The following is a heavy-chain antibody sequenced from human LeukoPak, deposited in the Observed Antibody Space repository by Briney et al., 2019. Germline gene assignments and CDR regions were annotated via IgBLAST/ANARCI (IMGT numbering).Heavy chain of an antibody. J-gene: IGHJ4*02. V-gene: IGHV1-8*03. CDR1: GYTFTNYD. Sequence: ASVKVSCKASGYTFTNYDINWVRQATGQGLEWMGWMNPNSGNTGYAQKFQGRVTITRNTSISTAYMELSSLRSEDTAVYYCARRKYSAYDLFDYWGREPWSPSPQ. CDR2: MNPNSGNT. D-gene: IGHD5-12*01. CDR3: ARRKYSAYDLFDY.